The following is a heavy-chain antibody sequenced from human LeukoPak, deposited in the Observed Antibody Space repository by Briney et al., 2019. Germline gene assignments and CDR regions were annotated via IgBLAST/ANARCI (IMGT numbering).Heavy chain of an antibody. D-gene: IGHD3-16*01. V-gene: IGHV3-21*04. CDR1: GXTFSTYS. CDR2: ISWGGSNI. CDR3: ARDGGSHYFDF. J-gene: IGHJ4*02. Sequence: GGSLRLSCAASGXTFSTYSMNWVRQAPGKGLESVSSISWGGSNIYYADSVKGRFTISRDNAKNSLYLQMNSLRAEDTAVYYCARDGGSHYFDFWGQGTLVSVSS.